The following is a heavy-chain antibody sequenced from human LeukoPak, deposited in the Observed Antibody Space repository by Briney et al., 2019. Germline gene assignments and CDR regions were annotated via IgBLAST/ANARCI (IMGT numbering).Heavy chain of an antibody. V-gene: IGHV1-8*01. J-gene: IGHJ5*02. D-gene: IGHD2-21*01. CDR2: MNPNSGNT. Sequence: ASVKVSCKPSGYTFISYDIHWVRQATGQGLAWMGWMNPNSGNTGYAQKFQGRVTMTRNTSISTAYMELSSLRSEDTAVYYCARRGATSPPNIYCGGDCYTRNWFDPWGQGTQVTVSS. CDR1: GYTFISYD. CDR3: ARRGATSPPNIYCGGDCYTRNWFDP.